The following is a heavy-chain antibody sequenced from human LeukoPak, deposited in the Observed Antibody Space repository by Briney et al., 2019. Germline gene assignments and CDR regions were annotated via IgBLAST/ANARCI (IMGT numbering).Heavy chain of an antibody. D-gene: IGHD6-13*01. CDR3: ARDRLVAAAGTPGMRSFDP. V-gene: IGHV1-2*02. CDR2: INPNSGGT. J-gene: IGHJ5*02. CDR1: GYTFTGYY. Sequence: ASVKVSCKASGYTFTGYYMHWVRQAPGQGLEWMGWINPNSGGTNYAQKFQGRVTMTRDTSISTAYMELSRLRSDDTAVYYCARDRLVAAAGTPGMRSFDPWGQGTLVTVSS.